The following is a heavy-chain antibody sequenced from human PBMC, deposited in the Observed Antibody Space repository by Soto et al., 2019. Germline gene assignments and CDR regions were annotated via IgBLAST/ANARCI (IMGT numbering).Heavy chain of an antibody. CDR1: GFTFSSYS. V-gene: IGHV3-21*01. CDR2: ISSSSYI. CDR3: ARENIVATGDYYYYMDV. Sequence: GGSLRLSCAASGFTFSSYSMNWVRQAPGKGLEWVSSISSSSYIYYADSVKGRFTISRDNAKNSLYLQMNSLRAEDTAVYYCARENIVATGDYYYYMDVWGKGTTVTVSS. J-gene: IGHJ6*03. D-gene: IGHD5-12*01.